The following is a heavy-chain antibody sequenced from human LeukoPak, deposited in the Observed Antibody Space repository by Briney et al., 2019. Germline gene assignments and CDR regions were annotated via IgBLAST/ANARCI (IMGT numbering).Heavy chain of an antibody. CDR3: AKDKRSRWFGELAAPLGYYFDY. J-gene: IGHJ4*02. CDR1: GFTFDDYA. V-gene: IGHV3-9*01. Sequence: PGRSPRLSCAASGFTFDDYAMHWVRQAPGKGLEWVSGISWNSGSIGYADSVKGRFTISRDNSKNSLYLQMNSLRAEDTALYYCAKDKRSRWFGELAAPLGYYFDYWGQGTLVTVSS. D-gene: IGHD3-10*01. CDR2: ISWNSGSI.